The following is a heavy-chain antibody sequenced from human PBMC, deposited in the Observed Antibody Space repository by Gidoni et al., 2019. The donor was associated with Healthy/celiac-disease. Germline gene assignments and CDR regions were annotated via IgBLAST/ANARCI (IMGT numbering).Heavy chain of an antibody. CDR2: IDWDDDK. CDR3: ARILYGYGPFMDV. Sequence: QVTLRESGPALVKPTQTLTLTCTFSGFSRSTSGMCVSWIRQPPGKALEWLALIDWDDDKYYRTSLKTRLTISKDTSKNQVVLKMTNMDPVDTATYYCARILYGYGPFMDVWGKGTTVTVSS. J-gene: IGHJ6*03. V-gene: IGHV2-70*01. D-gene: IGHD5-18*01. CDR1: GFSRSTSGMC.